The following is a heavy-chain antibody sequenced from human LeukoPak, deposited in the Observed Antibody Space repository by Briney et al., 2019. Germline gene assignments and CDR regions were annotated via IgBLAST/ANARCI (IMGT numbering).Heavy chain of an antibody. V-gene: IGHV3-30*03. J-gene: IGHJ6*02. CDR3: TREKSVIVGGYGYTTPRDYYYYYGMDV. CDR2: ISYDGTKT. D-gene: IGHD3-22*01. CDR1: GFTFTTYG. Sequence: PGGSLRLSCAASGFTFTTYGMHWVRQAPGEGLDWVALISYDGTKTYYSDSVKGRFTISRDSSKNTLYLQMNSLRAEDTAVYYCTREKSVIVGGYGYTTPRDYYYYYGMDVWGQGTTVTVSS.